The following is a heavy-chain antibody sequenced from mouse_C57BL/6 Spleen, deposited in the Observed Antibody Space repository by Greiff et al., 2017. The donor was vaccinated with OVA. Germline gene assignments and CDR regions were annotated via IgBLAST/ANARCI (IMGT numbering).Heavy chain of an antibody. CDR2: IDPETGGT. J-gene: IGHJ3*01. V-gene: IGHV1-15*01. Sequence: QVQLQQSGAELVRPGASVTLSCKASGYTFTDYEMHWVKQTPVHGLEWIGAIDPETGGTAYNQKFKGKAILTADKSSSTAYMELRSLTSEDSAVYYCTRSSVYSNPAWFAYWGQGTLVTVSA. CDR3: TRSSVYSNPAWFAY. D-gene: IGHD2-5*01. CDR1: GYTFTDYE.